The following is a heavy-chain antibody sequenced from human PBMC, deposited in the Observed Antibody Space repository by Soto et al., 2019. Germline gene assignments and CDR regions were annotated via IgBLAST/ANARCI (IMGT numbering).Heavy chain of an antibody. CDR2: FDPEDGET. D-gene: IGHD5-18*01. J-gene: IGHJ3*02. CDR3: ATEYSYGPAAFDI. V-gene: IGHV1-24*01. Sequence: WASVKVSCKASGYTFTGYYMHWVRQAPGKGLEWMGGFDPEDGETIYAQKFQGRVTMTEDTSTDTAYMELSSLRSEDTAVYYCATEYSYGPAAFDIWGQGTMVTVSS. CDR1: GYTFTGYY.